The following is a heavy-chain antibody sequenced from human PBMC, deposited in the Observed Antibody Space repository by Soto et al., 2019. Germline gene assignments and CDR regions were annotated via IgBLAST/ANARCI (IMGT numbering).Heavy chain of an antibody. CDR1: GFTFSSYA. CDR2: ISGSGGST. Sequence: GGSLRLSCAAAGFTFSSYAMSWVRQATGKGLEWVSAISGSGGSTYYADSVKGRFTISRDNSKNTLYLQMNSLRVEDTALYYCAKDRGRYCSGGTCYLFDSWGQGALVTVS. D-gene: IGHD2-15*01. J-gene: IGHJ4*02. V-gene: IGHV3-23*01. CDR3: AKDRGRYCSGGTCYLFDS.